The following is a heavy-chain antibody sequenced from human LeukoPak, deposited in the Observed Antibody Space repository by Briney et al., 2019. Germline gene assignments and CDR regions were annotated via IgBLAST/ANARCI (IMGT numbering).Heavy chain of an antibody. J-gene: IGHJ4*02. D-gene: IGHD3-22*01. Sequence: PSETLSLTCAVSGVSFSGYYWSWIRQPPGKGLEWIGEINRSGSTNYNPSLKSRVTISVDTSKNHFSLKLSSVTAADTAVYYCARTNYYDSSGYYSLDYWGQGTLVTVSS. CDR1: GVSFSGYY. V-gene: IGHV4-34*01. CDR2: INRSGST. CDR3: ARTNYYDSSGYYSLDY.